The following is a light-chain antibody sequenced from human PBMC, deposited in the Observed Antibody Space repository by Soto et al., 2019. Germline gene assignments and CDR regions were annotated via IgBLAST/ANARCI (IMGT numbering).Light chain of an antibody. J-gene: IGKJ1*01. CDR2: AAS. Sequence: DIQMTQSRSSLSASVGDTVTITCRASQGISNYLAWYQQKPGQVPNLLIYAASTLQSGVPSRFSGSGSGTDFTLTLSSLRPEDVATYYCQKYNNAPRTFGQGTKVEI. CDR3: QKYNNAPRT. CDR1: QGISNY. V-gene: IGKV1-27*01.